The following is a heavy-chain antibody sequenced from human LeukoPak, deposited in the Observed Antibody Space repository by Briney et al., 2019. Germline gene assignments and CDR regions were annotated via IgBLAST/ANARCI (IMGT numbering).Heavy chain of an antibody. V-gene: IGHV3-23*01. CDR2: ISGGGETT. Sequence: PGGSLRLSCAASGFTFNNYAMNWVRRAPGKGLEWVSSISGGGETTYYADSAKGRFTISRDNSQNTLYPQMNSLRAEDTAVYYCARDYADYVGYFFFDYWGQGTLVTVSS. J-gene: IGHJ4*02. CDR3: ARDYADYVGYFFFDY. D-gene: IGHD4-17*01. CDR1: GFTFNNYA.